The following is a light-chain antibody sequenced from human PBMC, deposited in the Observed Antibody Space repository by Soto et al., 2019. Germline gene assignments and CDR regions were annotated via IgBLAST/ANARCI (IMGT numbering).Light chain of an antibody. Sequence: EIVMTQSPATLSVSPGERATLSCRASQSVSSNLAWYQQKPGQAPRLLIYGASTRATGIPARFSGSGSGTEFTLTISSLQSEDFAVYYCQQYNNWPLGQGAWTFGQGTKVEIK. V-gene: IGKV3-15*01. CDR1: QSVSSN. J-gene: IGKJ1*01. CDR3: QQYNNWPLGQGAWT. CDR2: GAS.